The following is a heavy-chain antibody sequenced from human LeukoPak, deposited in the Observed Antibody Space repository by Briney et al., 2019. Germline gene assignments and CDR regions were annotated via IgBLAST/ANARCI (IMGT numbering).Heavy chain of an antibody. CDR3: ARGRSSSWYYFDY. Sequence: SETLSLTCTVSGGSISSYYWSWIRQSPGKGLEWIGYINYSGSTNYNPSLKSRVTISVDTSKNQFSLKLNSVTAADTAMYYCARGRSSSWYYFDYWGQGTLVTVSS. CDR1: GGSISSYY. D-gene: IGHD6-13*01. J-gene: IGHJ4*02. CDR2: INYSGST. V-gene: IGHV4-59*01.